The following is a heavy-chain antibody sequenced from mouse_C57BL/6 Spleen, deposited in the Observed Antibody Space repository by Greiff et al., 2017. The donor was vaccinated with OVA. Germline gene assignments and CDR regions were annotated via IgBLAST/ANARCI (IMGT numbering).Heavy chain of an antibody. CDR2: ISSGSSTI. Sequence: DVMLVESGGGLVKPGGSLKLSCAASGFTFSDYGMHWVRQAPEKGLEWVAYISSGSSTIYYADTVKGRFTISRDNAKNTLFLQMTSLRSEDTAMYYCARWITTVVAYYYAMDYWGQGTSVTVSS. D-gene: IGHD1-1*01. CDR3: ARWITTVVAYYYAMDY. CDR1: GFTFSDYG. J-gene: IGHJ4*01. V-gene: IGHV5-17*01.